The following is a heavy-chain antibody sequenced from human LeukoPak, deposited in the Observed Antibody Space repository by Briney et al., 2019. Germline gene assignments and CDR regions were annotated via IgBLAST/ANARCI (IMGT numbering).Heavy chain of an antibody. CDR1: GGTFSSYA. V-gene: IGHV1-69*05. J-gene: IGHJ4*02. CDR2: IIPIFGTT. CDR3: ARGQMAGIAARRDFDY. Sequence: SVKVSCKASGGTFSSYAISWVRQAPGQGLEWMGGIIPIFGTTNYAQKFQGRVTITTDESTSTAYMELSSLRSEDTAVYYCARGQMAGIAARRDFDYWGQGTLVTVSS. D-gene: IGHD6-6*01.